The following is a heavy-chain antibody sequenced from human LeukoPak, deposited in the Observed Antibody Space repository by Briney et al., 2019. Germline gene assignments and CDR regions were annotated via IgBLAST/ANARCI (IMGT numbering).Heavy chain of an antibody. CDR2: IDSSGGYM. Sequence: PGGSLRLSCAASGFTFSSDWILWVRQAPGKGLEWVSSIDSSGGYMFYADSVKGRFIISRDNAKDSLYLQMNSLRVEDTAVYYCLRGDRRDYWGQGTLVTVSS. J-gene: IGHJ4*02. V-gene: IGHV3-21*06. CDR1: GFTFSSDW. CDR3: LRGDRRDY.